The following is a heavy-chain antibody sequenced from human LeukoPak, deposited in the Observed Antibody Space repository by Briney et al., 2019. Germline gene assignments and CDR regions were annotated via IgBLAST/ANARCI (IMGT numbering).Heavy chain of an antibody. V-gene: IGHV1-69*01. CDR3: ARDWRPDAFDI. J-gene: IGHJ3*02. D-gene: IGHD6-6*01. CDR1: GGTFSSYA. Sequence: ATVKVSCKASGGTFSSYAISWVRQAPGQGLEWMGGIIPIFGTANYAQKFQGRVTITADESTSTAYMELSSLRSEDTAVYYCARDWRPDAFDIWGQGTMVTVSS. CDR2: IIPIFGTA.